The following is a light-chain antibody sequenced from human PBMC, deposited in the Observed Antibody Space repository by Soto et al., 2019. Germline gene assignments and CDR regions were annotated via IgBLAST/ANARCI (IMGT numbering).Light chain of an antibody. J-gene: IGKJ1*01. CDR1: QSIRNW. CDR2: GAS. V-gene: IGKV1-5*01. CDR3: QHYNAFPWP. Sequence: DIQMTQSPSTLSASVGDRVTITCRASQSIRNWLAWYQDKPGKAPKLLIYGASSLESGVPSRFSGSGSGTEFTLTIGGLQPDDFATYYCQHYNAFPWPFRQGTKVEIK.